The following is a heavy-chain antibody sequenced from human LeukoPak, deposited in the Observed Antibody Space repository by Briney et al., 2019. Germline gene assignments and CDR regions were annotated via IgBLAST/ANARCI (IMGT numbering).Heavy chain of an antibody. V-gene: IGHV1-69*13. CDR3: AKTYYSSRAHYYYYYYMDV. D-gene: IGHD3-10*01. J-gene: IGHJ6*03. CDR1: GYTFTSYG. CDR2: IIPIFGTA. Sequence: SVKVSCKASGYTFTSYGISWVRQAPGQGLEWMGGIIPIFGTANYAQKFQGRVTITADESTSTAYLELSSLRSEDTAVYYCAKTYYSSRAHYYYYYYMDVGGKGTTVTISS.